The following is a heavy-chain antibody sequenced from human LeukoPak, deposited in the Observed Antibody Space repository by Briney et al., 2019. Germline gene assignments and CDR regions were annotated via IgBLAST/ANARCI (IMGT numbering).Heavy chain of an antibody. J-gene: IGHJ4*02. D-gene: IGHD2-21*02. CDR3: AKPPRVVVVTAFDS. V-gene: IGHV3-53*01. CDR2: IHTGGST. CDR1: GFTVSSNY. Sequence: GGSLRLSCAASGFTVSSNYMSWVRQAPGKGLEWVSVIHTGGSTYYADSVKGRFTISRDNSKNMVYVQMNSLRAEDTAVYFCAKPPRVVVVTAFDSWGQGTLVTVSS.